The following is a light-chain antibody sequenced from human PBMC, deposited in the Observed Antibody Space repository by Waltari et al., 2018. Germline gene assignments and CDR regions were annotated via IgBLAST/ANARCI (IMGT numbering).Light chain of an antibody. CDR3: QQYGSSIMYT. V-gene: IGKV3-20*01. J-gene: IGKJ2*01. CDR2: GAS. CDR1: QSLTKRY. Sequence: VLTQSPGTLSFSPGERATLSCRASQSLTKRYLAWYQQKPGQAPRLHVYGASSRAAGIPDRCSGSWSGTDFTLTISRLEPEDSALYYCQQYGSSIMYTFGQGTKLEIK.